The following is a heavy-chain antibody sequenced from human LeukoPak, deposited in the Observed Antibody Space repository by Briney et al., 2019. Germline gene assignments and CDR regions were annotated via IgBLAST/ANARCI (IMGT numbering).Heavy chain of an antibody. CDR3: ARDKAEYYYDSSGSGYFDY. J-gene: IGHJ4*02. CDR2: ISSNGGST. V-gene: IGHV3-64*01. CDR1: GFTFSSYA. D-gene: IGHD3-22*01. Sequence: PGGSLRLSCAASGFTFSSYAMHWVRQAPGKGLEYVSAISSNGGSTYYANSVKGRFTISRDNAKNSLYLQMNSLRAEDTAVYYCARDKAEYYYDSSGSGYFDYWGQGTLVTVSS.